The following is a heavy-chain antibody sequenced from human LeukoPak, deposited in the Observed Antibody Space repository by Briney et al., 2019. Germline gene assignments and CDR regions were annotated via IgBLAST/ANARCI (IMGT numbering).Heavy chain of an antibody. D-gene: IGHD2-21*01. V-gene: IGHV3-7*04. Sequence: SGGSLRLSCAASGFTFSTYAMSWVRQAPGKGLEGVATIRQDGNENHFVDSVKGRFTVSRDNVKNSLYLQMNSLRAEDTAVYYCARGCGSAHCPYVLDYWGQGTLVTVSS. CDR3: ARGCGSAHCPYVLDY. J-gene: IGHJ4*02. CDR1: GFTFSTYA. CDR2: IRQDGNEN.